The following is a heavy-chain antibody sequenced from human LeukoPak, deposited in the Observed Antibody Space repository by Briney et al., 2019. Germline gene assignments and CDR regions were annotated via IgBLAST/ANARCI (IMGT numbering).Heavy chain of an antibody. CDR1: GYTFTGYY. CDR3: ARVRSRQLLCFDY. J-gene: IGHJ4*02. Sequence: ASVKVSCKASGYTFTGYYMHWVRQAPGQGLEWMGWINPNSGGTNYAQKFQGRVTMTRGTSISTAYMELSRLRSDDTAVYYCARVRSRQLLCFDYWGQGTLVTVSS. CDR2: INPNSGGT. D-gene: IGHD2-2*01. V-gene: IGHV1-2*02.